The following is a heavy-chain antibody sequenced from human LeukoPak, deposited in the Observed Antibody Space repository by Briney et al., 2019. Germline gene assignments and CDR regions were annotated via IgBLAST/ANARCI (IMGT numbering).Heavy chain of an antibody. J-gene: IGHJ4*02. D-gene: IGHD3-10*01. V-gene: IGHV1-46*01. Sequence: ASVTVSCTASGYTFTSYYIDWVRQAPAQGLEWMGIINPSGGRTTYAQKFQGRVTMTRDTSTSTVYMEMSGLRAEDTAVYYCRREGEYDVRKPGGDYWGQGTLVTVSS. CDR3: RREGEYDVRKPGGDY. CDR1: GYTFTSYY. CDR2: INPSGGRT.